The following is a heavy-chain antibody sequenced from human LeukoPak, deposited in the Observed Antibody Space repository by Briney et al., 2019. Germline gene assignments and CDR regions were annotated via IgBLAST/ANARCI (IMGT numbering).Heavy chain of an antibody. CDR2: ISAYNGNT. Sequence: GASVKVSCKASGYTFTSYGIXXXXXXXXXXXXWMGWISAYNGNTNYAQKLQGRVTMTTDTSTSTAYMELRSLRSDDTAVYYCAREGSSGWPDYWGQGTLVTVSS. V-gene: IGHV1-18*01. D-gene: IGHD6-19*01. CDR1: GYTFTSYG. J-gene: IGHJ4*02. CDR3: AREGSSGWPDY.